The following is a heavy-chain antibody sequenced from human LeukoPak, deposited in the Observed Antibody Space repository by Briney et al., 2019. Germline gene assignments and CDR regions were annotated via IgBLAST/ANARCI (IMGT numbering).Heavy chain of an antibody. Sequence: GGSLRLSCAASGFTFSDYYMAWIRQAPGRAPEWISYIIGDSVFTKYADSVKGRFTISRDDSRNTLYLQMNSLRGDDTAVYYCAKDVGKWESLHFFDYWGQGTLVTVSS. CDR1: GFTFSDYY. CDR3: AKDVGKWESLHFFDY. CDR2: IIGDSVFT. J-gene: IGHJ4*02. D-gene: IGHD1-26*01. V-gene: IGHV3-11*05.